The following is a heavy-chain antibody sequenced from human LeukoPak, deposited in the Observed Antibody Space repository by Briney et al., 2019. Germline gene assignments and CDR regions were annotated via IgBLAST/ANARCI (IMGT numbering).Heavy chain of an antibody. CDR1: GGSFSGYY. CDR2: INHSGST. CDR3: ARARPDRGRGYLYY. V-gene: IGHV4-34*01. J-gene: IGHJ4*02. Sequence: KPSETLSLTCAVYGGSFSGYYWSWIRQPPGKGLEWIGEINHSGSTNYNPSLKSRVTISVDTSKNQFSLKLSSVTAADTAVYYCARARPDRGRGYLYYWGQGTLVTFSS. D-gene: IGHD2-15*01.